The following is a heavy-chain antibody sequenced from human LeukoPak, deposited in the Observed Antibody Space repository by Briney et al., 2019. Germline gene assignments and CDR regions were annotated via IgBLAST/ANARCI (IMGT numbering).Heavy chain of an antibody. CDR1: GFTFSSYG. Sequence: GRSQRLSCAASGFTFSSYGMHWVRQAPGKGLEWVAVIWYDGSNKYYADSVKGRFTISRDNSKNTLYLQMNSLRAEDTAVYYCAREGVSNNWHTFDYWGQGTLVTVSS. V-gene: IGHV3-33*01. D-gene: IGHD1-1*01. CDR2: IWYDGSNK. J-gene: IGHJ4*02. CDR3: AREGVSNNWHTFDY.